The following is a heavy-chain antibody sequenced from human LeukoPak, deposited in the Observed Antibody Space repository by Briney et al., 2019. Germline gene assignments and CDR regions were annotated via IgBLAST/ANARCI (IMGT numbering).Heavy chain of an antibody. V-gene: IGHV3-53*04. CDR1: GFTVSSNY. Sequence: GGSLRLSCAASGFTVSSNYMSWVRQAPGKGLEWVSVIYSGGSTYYADSVKGRFTISRHNSKNTLYLRMNSLRAEDTAVYYCARQRRGYGSGWEDFDYWGQGTLVTVSS. CDR2: IYSGGST. J-gene: IGHJ4*02. D-gene: IGHD6-19*01. CDR3: ARQRRGYGSGWEDFDY.